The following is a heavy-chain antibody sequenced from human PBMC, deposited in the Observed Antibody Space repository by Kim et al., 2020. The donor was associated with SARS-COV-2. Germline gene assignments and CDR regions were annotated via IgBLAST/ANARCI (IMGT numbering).Heavy chain of an antibody. CDR2: IYYSGST. CDR3: ARGVERQDIVVVVAATPEGMDV. J-gene: IGHJ6*02. CDR1: GGSISSGGYY. V-gene: IGHV4-31*03. Sequence: SETLSLTCTVSGGSISSGGYYWSWIRQHPGKGLEWIGYIYYSGSTYYNPSLKSRVTISVDTSKNQFSLKLSSVTAADTAVYYCARGVERQDIVVVVAATPEGMDVWGQGTTVTVSS. D-gene: IGHD2-15*01.